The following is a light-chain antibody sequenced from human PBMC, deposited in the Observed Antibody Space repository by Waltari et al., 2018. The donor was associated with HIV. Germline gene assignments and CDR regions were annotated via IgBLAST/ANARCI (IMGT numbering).Light chain of an antibody. CDR1: QSLVYSDGNTY. J-gene: IGKJ2*01. CDR3: MQGTHWPPA. CDR2: KVS. Sequence: DVVMTQSPLSLPVTLGQPASISCRSNQSLVYSDGNTYLNWFQQRPGQSPRRLIYKVSNRDSGVPDRFSGSGSGTDFTLEISRVEADDVAVYYCMQGTHWPPAFGQGTKLEIK. V-gene: IGKV2-30*01.